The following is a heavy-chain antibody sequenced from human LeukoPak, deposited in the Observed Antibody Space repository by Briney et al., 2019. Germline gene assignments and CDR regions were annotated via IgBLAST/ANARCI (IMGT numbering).Heavy chain of an antibody. CDR2: INSDGSDT. Sequence: GGSLRLSCAASGFTFSRYWMHWVRQAPGKGPVWVSRINSDGSDTSYADSVKGRFTVSRDNAKNTLYLQMNSLRPEDTALYYCARDEYYYDSSGYYGTWGQGTMVTVSS. J-gene: IGHJ3*01. D-gene: IGHD3-22*01. V-gene: IGHV3-74*01. CDR3: ARDEYYYDSSGYYGT. CDR1: GFTFSRYW.